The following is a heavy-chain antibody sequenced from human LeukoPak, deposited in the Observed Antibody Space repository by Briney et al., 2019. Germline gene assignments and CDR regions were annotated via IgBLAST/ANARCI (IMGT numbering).Heavy chain of an antibody. CDR1: GFTLEHYG. D-gene: IGHD3-16*01. CDR3: ARRFGAARDDYMDV. J-gene: IGHJ6*03. V-gene: IGHV3-20*04. Sequence: GGSLRLSCEASGFTLEHYGMSWVRQAPGKGVEWVAGINWNGGITGYADSVKGRFTISRDNAKNSLYLQMNSLRAEDTAVYYCARRFGAARDDYMDVWGKGTTVTVSS. CDR2: INWNGGIT.